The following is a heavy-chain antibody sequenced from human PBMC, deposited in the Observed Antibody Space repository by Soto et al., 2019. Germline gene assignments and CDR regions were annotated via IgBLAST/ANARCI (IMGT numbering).Heavy chain of an antibody. CDR2: INSDGSST. V-gene: IGHV3-74*01. CDR1: GFTFSSYW. CDR3: ARDQGYCSGGSCYVAGY. Sequence: EVQLVESGGGLVQPGGSQRLSCAASGFTFSSYWMHWVRQAPGKGLVWVSRINSDGSSTSYADSVKGRFTISRDNVKNTLYLQMNSLRAEDTAVYYCARDQGYCSGGSCYVAGYWGQGTLVTVSS. J-gene: IGHJ4*02. D-gene: IGHD2-15*01.